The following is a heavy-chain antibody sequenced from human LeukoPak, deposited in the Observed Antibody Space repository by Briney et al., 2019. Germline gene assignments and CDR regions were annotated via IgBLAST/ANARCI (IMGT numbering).Heavy chain of an antibody. D-gene: IGHD5-12*01. CDR1: GYTFTGYY. CDR2: INPNSGGT. Sequence: GASVKVSCKASGYTFTGYYMHWVRQAPGQGLEWMGWINPNSGGTNYAQKFQGRVTMTRDTSISKAYMELSRLRSDDTAVYYCARDSEIVATAIDYWGQGTLVTVSS. V-gene: IGHV1-2*02. CDR3: ARDSEIVATAIDY. J-gene: IGHJ4*02.